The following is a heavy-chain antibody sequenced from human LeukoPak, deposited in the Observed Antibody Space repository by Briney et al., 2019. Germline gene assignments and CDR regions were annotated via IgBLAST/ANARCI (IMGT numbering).Heavy chain of an antibody. Sequence: SETLSLTCTVSGGSTSSYYWSWIRQPPGKGLEWIGYIYYSGSTNYNPSLKSRVTISVDTSKNQFSLKLSSVTAADTAVYYCAGGEDDFDYWGQGTLVTVSS. J-gene: IGHJ4*02. V-gene: IGHV4-59*01. CDR2: IYYSGST. CDR3: AGGEDDFDY. CDR1: GGSTSSYY. D-gene: IGHD3-16*01.